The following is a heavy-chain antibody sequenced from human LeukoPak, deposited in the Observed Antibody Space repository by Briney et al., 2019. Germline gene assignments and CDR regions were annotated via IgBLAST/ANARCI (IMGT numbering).Heavy chain of an antibody. D-gene: IGHD3-22*01. Sequence: GASVTVSCKASGGTSSSYAISWVRQAPGQGLEWMGGIIPIFGTANYAQKFQGRVTITTDESTSTAYMELSSLRSEDTAVYYCASHLETYDSSGYYPFDYWGQGTLVTVSS. CDR3: ASHLETYDSSGYYPFDY. CDR1: GGTSSSYA. J-gene: IGHJ4*02. V-gene: IGHV1-69*05. CDR2: IIPIFGTA.